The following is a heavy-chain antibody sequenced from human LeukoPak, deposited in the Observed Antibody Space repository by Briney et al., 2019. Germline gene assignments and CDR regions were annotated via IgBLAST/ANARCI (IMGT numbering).Heavy chain of an antibody. J-gene: IGHJ4*02. D-gene: IGHD3-22*01. Sequence: GGSLKLSCAASGFTFSGSAMHWVRQASGKGLEWVGRIRSKANSYATAYAASVKGRFTISRDDSKNTAYLQMNSLKTEDTAVYYCTRGYYYGSSGYQDDWGQGTLVTVSS. CDR3: TRGYYYGSSGYQDD. CDR1: GFTFSGSA. CDR2: IRSKANSYAT. V-gene: IGHV3-73*01.